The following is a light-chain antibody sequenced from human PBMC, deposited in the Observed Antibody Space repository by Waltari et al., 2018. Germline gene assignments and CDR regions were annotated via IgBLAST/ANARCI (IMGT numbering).Light chain of an antibody. Sequence: EIVMTQSPATLSVSPGERATLSCRASQSVSINLAWYQQKPGQAPRLLIYGASTRATGIPARFSGSGSGTEFTLTISSMQSEDLAVYYCQQYNNWPPPYTFGQGTKLEIK. CDR2: GAS. J-gene: IGKJ2*01. V-gene: IGKV3-15*01. CDR1: QSVSIN. CDR3: QQYNNWPPPYT.